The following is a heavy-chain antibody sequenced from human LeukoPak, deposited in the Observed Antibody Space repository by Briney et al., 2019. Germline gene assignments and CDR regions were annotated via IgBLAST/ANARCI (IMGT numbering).Heavy chain of an antibody. D-gene: IGHD2-15*01. CDR1: GYTFSNYG. Sequence: ASVKVSCKTSGYTFSNYGMHWARQAPRQSPEWMGWINTGNGNTKSSQKFQDRVTLTRDTSASTAYMELNSLNSEDTAVYYCARVPLSDATGHYRPHWGQGTLVTVSS. CDR3: ARVPLSDATGHYRPH. CDR2: INTGNGNT. V-gene: IGHV1-3*04. J-gene: IGHJ1*01.